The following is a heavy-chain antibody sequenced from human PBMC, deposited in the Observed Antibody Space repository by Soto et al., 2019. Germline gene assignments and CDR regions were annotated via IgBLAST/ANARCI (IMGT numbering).Heavy chain of an antibody. CDR1: GGTFSSYA. CDR3: ARARVTINKWIQLWTRYYYGMDV. CDR2: IIPIFGTA. Sequence: ASVKVSCKASGGTFSSYAISWVRQAPGQGLEWMGGIIPIFGTANYAQKFQGRVTITADESTSTAYMELSSLRADDTAVYYCARARVTINKWIQLWTRYYYGMDVWGQGTTVTVSS. D-gene: IGHD5-18*01. V-gene: IGHV1-69*13. J-gene: IGHJ6*02.